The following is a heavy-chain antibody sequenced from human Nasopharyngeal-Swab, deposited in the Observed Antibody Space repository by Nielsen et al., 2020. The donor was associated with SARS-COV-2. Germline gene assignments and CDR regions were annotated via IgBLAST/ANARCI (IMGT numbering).Heavy chain of an antibody. CDR2: IYYSGST. D-gene: IGHD5-24*01. V-gene: IGHV4-39*01. Sequence: WETLSLTCTVSGGSISSSSYYWGWIRQPPGKGLEWIGSIYYSGSTYYNPSLKSRVTISVDTSKNQFSLKLSSVTAADTAVYYCARLVEMATFFSYWGQGTLVTVSS. CDR1: GGSISSSSYY. J-gene: IGHJ4*02. CDR3: ARLVEMATFFSY.